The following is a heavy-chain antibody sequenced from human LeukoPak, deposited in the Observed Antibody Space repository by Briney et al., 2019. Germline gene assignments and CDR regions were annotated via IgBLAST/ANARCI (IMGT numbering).Heavy chain of an antibody. D-gene: IGHD3-16*01. J-gene: IGHJ3*02. Sequence: SETLSLTCTVSGGSISSYYWSWIRQPPGKGLEWIGYIYYSGSTNYNPSLKSRVTISVDTSKNQFSLKLSSVTAADTAVYYCARDPWRLGGAFDIWGQGTMVTVSS. V-gene: IGHV4-59*01. CDR3: ARDPWRLGGAFDI. CDR1: GGSISSYY. CDR2: IYYSGST.